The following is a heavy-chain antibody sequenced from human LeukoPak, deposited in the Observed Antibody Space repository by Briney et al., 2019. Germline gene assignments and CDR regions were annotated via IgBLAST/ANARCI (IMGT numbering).Heavy chain of an antibody. D-gene: IGHD6-19*01. Sequence: PSETLTLSCAVSGTPIDVGYWSWFRQPPGKGLQWIGEIYYSGATKYNPALTSRVTIPIQVMKSTLSLTMTSVTAADTAVYFCAKESGGWPVSWGQGTLVTVSS. CDR3: AKESGGWPVS. V-gene: IGHV4-59*08. CDR1: GTPIDVGY. J-gene: IGHJ5*02. CDR2: IYYSGAT.